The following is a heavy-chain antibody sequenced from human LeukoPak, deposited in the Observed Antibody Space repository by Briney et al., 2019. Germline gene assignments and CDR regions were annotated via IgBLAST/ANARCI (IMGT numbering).Heavy chain of an antibody. D-gene: IGHD6-13*01. J-gene: IGHJ4*02. CDR1: GFTFSNAW. V-gene: IGHV3-23*01. CDR2: ISGSGGST. CDR3: AKGGSSSWDYFDS. Sequence: GGSLRLSCAASGFTFSNAWMSWVRQAPGKGLEWVSAISGSGGSTYYADSVKGRFTISRDNSKNTLYLQMNSLRVEDTAIYYCAKGGSSSWDYFDSWGQGTLVTVSP.